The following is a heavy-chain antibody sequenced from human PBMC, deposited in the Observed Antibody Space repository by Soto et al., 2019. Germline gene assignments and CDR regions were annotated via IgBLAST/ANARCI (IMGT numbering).Heavy chain of an antibody. V-gene: IGHV3-23*01. Sequence: PGGSLRLSCAASGFTFSSYAMHWVRQAPGKGLEWVSVISYSGDSTYYADSVRGRFTVSRDKSENTLFLHMSSLRVEDTAVYYCAKASPYCGGDCSGWYYYGMEVWGQGTTVTVSS. CDR2: ISYSGDST. CDR3: AKASPYCGGDCSGWYYYGMEV. J-gene: IGHJ6*02. D-gene: IGHD2-21*02. CDR1: GFTFSSYA.